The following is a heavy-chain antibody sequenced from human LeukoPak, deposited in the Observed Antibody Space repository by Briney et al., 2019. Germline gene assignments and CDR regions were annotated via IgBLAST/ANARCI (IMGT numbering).Heavy chain of an antibody. CDR2: IKYVGSEK. CDR1: GFMFSTYW. J-gene: IGHJ6*03. D-gene: IGHD3-10*01. V-gene: IGHV3-7*01. Sequence: PGRSLTLSCGASGFMFSTYWMSWVRQAPGKGLEWVANIKYVGSEKYYVDFVKGRFTISRDNFRKSLYLYMDNLRAEDTAVYYCARDALWFGESLRGYYYMDVWAKETTVTVSS. CDR3: ARDALWFGESLRGYYYMDV.